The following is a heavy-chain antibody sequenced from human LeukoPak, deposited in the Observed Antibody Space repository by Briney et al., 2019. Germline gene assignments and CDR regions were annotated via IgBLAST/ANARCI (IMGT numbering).Heavy chain of an antibody. Sequence: GRSLRLSCAASGFTFRNYGMHWVRQAPGKGLEWVALIWYDGSNKYYADSVKGRFTISRDNSKNTLYLQMNSLRAEDTAVYYCARDSLRRDDYGGNSRTVIDYWGQGTLVTVSS. D-gene: IGHD4-23*01. CDR2: IWYDGSNK. V-gene: IGHV3-33*01. CDR3: ARDSLRRDDYGGNSRTVIDY. J-gene: IGHJ4*02. CDR1: GFTFRNYG.